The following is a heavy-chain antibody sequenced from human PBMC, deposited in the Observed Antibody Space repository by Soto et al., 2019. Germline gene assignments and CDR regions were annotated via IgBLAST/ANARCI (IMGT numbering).Heavy chain of an antibody. CDR1: GFPFRIFP. V-gene: IGHV3-30-3*01. Sequence: LRLSCAASGFPFRIFPMHWVRQAPGKGLEWVVVLSSDGSDTNYADSVKGRFTVSRDNSKNTLYLQMNSLRIEDTAVYYCAREDSPRTDDNSYYYGMEVWGQETTV. J-gene: IGHJ6*02. CDR3: AREDSPRTDDNSYYYGMEV. CDR2: LSSDGSDT. D-gene: IGHD1-20*01.